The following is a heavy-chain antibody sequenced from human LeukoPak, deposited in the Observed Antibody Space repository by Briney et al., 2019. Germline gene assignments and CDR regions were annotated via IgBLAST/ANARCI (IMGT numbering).Heavy chain of an antibody. J-gene: IGHJ4*02. CDR3: ARENLWAGRGQDY. D-gene: IGHD2/OR15-2a*01. V-gene: IGHV4-39*07. CDR2: IYYSGST. CDR1: GGSIISSSYY. Sequence: SETLSHTCTVSGGSIISSSYYWGWFRQPPGKGLEWIGSIYYSGSTYYNPSLKSRVTISVDTSKNQFSLKLSSVTAADTAVYYCARENLWAGRGQDYWGQGTLVTVSS.